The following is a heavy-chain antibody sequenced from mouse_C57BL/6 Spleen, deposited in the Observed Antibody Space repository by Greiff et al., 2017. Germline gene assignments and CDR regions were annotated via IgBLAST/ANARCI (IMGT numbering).Heavy chain of an antibody. V-gene: IGHV7-3*01. CDR1: GFTFTDYY. D-gene: IGHD2-3*01. CDR2: IRNKANGYTT. Sequence: VQLQQSGGGLVQPGGSLSLSCAASGFTFTDYYMSWVRQPPGKALEWLGFIRNKANGYTTEYSASVKGRFTISRDNSQSILYLQMNALRAEDSATYYCARGDDGYDYAMDYWGQGTSVTVSS. CDR3: ARGDDGYDYAMDY. J-gene: IGHJ4*01.